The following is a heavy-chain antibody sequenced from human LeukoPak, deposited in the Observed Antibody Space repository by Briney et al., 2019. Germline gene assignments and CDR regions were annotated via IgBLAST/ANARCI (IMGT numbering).Heavy chain of an antibody. CDR2: IGGSGDST. V-gene: IGHV3-23*01. D-gene: IGHD5-12*01. J-gene: IGHJ4*02. CDR3: AKESGYDVDFDY. Sequence: GGSLRLSCAPSGFTFSSYAMSWVRQAPGKGLEWGSAIGGSGDSTYSANSVKGLFTISRDNSKYTLYLQMNSLRADDTAVYYCAKESGYDVDFDYWGQGTLVTVSS. CDR1: GFTFSSYA.